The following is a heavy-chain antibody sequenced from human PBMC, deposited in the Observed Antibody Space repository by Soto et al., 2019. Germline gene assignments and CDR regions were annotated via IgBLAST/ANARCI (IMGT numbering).Heavy chain of an antibody. CDR1: GDSVSSPYY. D-gene: IGHD6-19*01. V-gene: IGHV4-4*02. Sequence: QVQLQESGPGLVKPSGTLSLTCAVSGDSVSSPYYWCWVRQPPGKGLEWIGEVFHTGTTSYNPSLRSRVTISLDQSNHQFSLDLSSVTAADTAVYYCARSAGWYAVHSWGPGTPVIVSS. J-gene: IGHJ4*02. CDR3: ARSAGWYAVHS. CDR2: VFHTGTT.